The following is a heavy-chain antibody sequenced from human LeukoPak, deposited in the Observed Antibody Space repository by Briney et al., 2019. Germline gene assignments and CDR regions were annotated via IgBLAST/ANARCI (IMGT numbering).Heavy chain of an antibody. CDR3: ARAIRYQLLSDY. CDR1: GYTFSTYD. V-gene: IGHV1-8*03. CDR2: MNPNSGNT. J-gene: IGHJ4*02. Sequence: ASVKVSCKTSGYTFSTYDINWVRQAAGQGLEWMGWMNPNSGNTGFAQKFQGRATITRDTSITTAYLELSSLRSEDTAVYYCARAIRYQLLSDYWGQGTLVTVSS. D-gene: IGHD2-2*01.